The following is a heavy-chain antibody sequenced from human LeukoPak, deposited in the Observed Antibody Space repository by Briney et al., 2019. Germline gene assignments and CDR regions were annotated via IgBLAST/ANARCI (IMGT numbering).Heavy chain of an antibody. V-gene: IGHV3-48*01. J-gene: IGHJ4*02. Sequence: GGSLRLSCAASGFNFNTYWMSWVRQAPGKGLEWVSYIRSRDRTIYYADSVKGRFTISTDNAENSLYLQMNSLRTEDTAVYYCARDHRWGFDYWGRGTLVTVSS. CDR3: ARDHRWGFDY. CDR2: IRSRDRTI. CDR1: GFNFNTYW. D-gene: IGHD7-27*01.